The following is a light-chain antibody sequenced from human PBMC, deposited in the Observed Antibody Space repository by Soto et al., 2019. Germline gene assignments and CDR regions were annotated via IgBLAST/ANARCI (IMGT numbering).Light chain of an antibody. Sequence: EIGLTKSPGTLSLSPGERATLSCRSSQSVSSSYLAWYQQKPGQAPRLLIYGASSRATGIPDRFSDSGSGTDFTLTISRLEPEDFAVYYCQQYGSSPWTFGQGTKVDI. J-gene: IGKJ1*01. CDR1: QSVSSSY. CDR3: QQYGSSPWT. CDR2: GAS. V-gene: IGKV3-20*01.